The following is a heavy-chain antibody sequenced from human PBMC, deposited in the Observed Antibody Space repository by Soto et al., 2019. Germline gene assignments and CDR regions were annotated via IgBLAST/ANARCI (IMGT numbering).Heavy chain of an antibody. D-gene: IGHD5-12*01. J-gene: IGHJ4*02. CDR3: ARKDVASQPSGY. CDR2: INPSGGST. Sequence: ASVKVSCKASGYTFTNNYIHWLRQAPGQGPEWMGIINPSGGSTTYAQRFQDGVIITRDTSTSTVYMELSSLRSEDTAVYYCARKDVASQPSGYWGQGTLVTVSS. CDR1: GYTFTNNY. V-gene: IGHV1-46*01.